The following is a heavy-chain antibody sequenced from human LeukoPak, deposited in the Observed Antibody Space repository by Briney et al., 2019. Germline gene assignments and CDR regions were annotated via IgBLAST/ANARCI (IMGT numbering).Heavy chain of an antibody. V-gene: IGHV1-69*04. CDR3: ASSPPTVSGYPNPSDY. D-gene: IGHD3-22*01. CDR1: GGTFSSYA. J-gene: IGHJ4*02. CDR2: IIPILGIA. Sequence: SVKVSCKASGGTFSSYAISWVRQAPGQGLEWMGRIIPILGIANYAQKFQGRVTITADKSTSTAYMELSSLRSEDTAVYYCASSPPTVSGYPNPSDYWGQGTLVTVSS.